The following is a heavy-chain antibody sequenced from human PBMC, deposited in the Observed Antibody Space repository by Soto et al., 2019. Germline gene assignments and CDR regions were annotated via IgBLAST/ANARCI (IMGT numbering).Heavy chain of an antibody. CDR1: GYTFTGYY. CDR2: INPNSGGT. V-gene: IGHV1-2*04. Sequence: QVQLVQSGAEVKKPGASVKVSCKASGYTFTGYYMHWVRQAPGQGLEWMGWINPNSGGTNYAQKFQGLVTMTRDTSISTAYMELSRLRSDDTAVYYCAREAVTTGTYYYYYYGMDVWGQGTTVTVSS. CDR3: AREAVTTGTYYYYYYGMDV. D-gene: IGHD4-17*01. J-gene: IGHJ6*02.